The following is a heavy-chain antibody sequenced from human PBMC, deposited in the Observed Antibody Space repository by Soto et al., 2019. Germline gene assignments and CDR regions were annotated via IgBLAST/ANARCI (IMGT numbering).Heavy chain of an antibody. Sequence: SQTLSLTCTVSGGAISSISYYWIWIRKPPGKRLEWIGSIYYSGSTYYNPSLKSRVTISVDTSKKKFSLTLSSVTAADTAVYYCARHVELNWFDPRGQGTLVTVSS. V-gene: IGHV4-39*01. CDR2: IYYSGST. D-gene: IGHD1-26*01. CDR3: ARHVELNWFDP. CDR1: GGAISSISYY. J-gene: IGHJ5*02.